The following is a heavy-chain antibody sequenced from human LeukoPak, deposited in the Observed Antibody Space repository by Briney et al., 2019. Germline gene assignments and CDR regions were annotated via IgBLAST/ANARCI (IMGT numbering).Heavy chain of an antibody. D-gene: IGHD1-26*01. Sequence: SETLSLTCTVSGGSIRSYYWNWIRQSPGKGLEWIGNIYHSGSTNYYYSGSTNYNTFLKSRVTISVDTSKNQLSLKLSSVTAADTAVYYCARLSGSYWGYFDYWGQGTLVTVSS. CDR1: GGSIRSYY. V-gene: IGHV4-59*01. CDR3: ARLSGSYWGYFDY. CDR2: IYHSGSTNYYYSGST. J-gene: IGHJ4*02.